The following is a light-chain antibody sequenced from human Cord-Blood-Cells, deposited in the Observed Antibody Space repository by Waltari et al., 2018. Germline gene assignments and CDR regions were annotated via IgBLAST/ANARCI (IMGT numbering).Light chain of an antibody. CDR1: QGISSY. CDR3: QQLNSYPFT. Sequence: DIQLTPSPSFLSASVGDRVTITCRASQGISSYLAWYQQKPGKAPKLLIYAASTLQSGVPSRFSGSGSGTEFTLTISSLQPEDFATYYCQQLNSYPFTLGPGTKVDIK. V-gene: IGKV1-9*01. J-gene: IGKJ3*01. CDR2: AAS.